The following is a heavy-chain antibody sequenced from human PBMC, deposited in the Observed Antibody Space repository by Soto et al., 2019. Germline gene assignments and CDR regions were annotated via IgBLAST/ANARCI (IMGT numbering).Heavy chain of an antibody. CDR1: GYTFTSYG. D-gene: IGHD3-16*02. CDR3: ARDAFYDYICGSYRYAY. V-gene: IGHV1-18*01. CDR2: ISAYNGNT. Sequence: ASVKVSCKASGYTFTSYGISWVRQAPGQGLEWMGWISAYNGNTNYAQKLQGRVTMTTDTSTSTAYMELRSLRSDDTAVYYCARDAFYDYICGSYRYAYWGQGTLVTVSS. J-gene: IGHJ4*02.